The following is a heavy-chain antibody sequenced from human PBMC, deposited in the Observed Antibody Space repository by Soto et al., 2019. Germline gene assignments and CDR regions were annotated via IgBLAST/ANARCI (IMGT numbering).Heavy chain of an antibody. J-gene: IGHJ4*02. Sequence: AGGALRLSCSASGFTFSSYVMHWVRQAPGKGLEYVSAISSNGGSTYYADSVKGRFTISRDNSKNTLYLQMSSLRAEDTAVYYCVKSYYDSSGYYFFGLRLTYYFDYWGQGTLVTVSS. V-gene: IGHV3-64D*08. CDR3: VKSYYDSSGYYFFGLRLTYYFDY. D-gene: IGHD3-22*01. CDR2: ISSNGGST. CDR1: GFTFSSYV.